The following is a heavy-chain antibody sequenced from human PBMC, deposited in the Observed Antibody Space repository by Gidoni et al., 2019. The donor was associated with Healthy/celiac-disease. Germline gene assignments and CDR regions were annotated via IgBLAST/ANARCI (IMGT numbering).Heavy chain of an antibody. V-gene: IGHV4-59*01. J-gene: IGHJ4*02. CDR3: ARGLVAAGTFYDY. CDR1: GGSISSYY. Sequence: QVQLQESGPGLVKPSETLSLTCTVSGGSISSYYWSWLRQPPGKGLEWIGYIYYSGSTNYHPSLKSRVTISVDTSKNQFSLKLSSVTAADTAVYYCARGLVAAGTFYDYWGQGTLVTVSS. CDR2: IYYSGST. D-gene: IGHD6-13*01.